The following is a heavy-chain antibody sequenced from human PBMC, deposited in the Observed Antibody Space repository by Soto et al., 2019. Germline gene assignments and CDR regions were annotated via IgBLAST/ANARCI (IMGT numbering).Heavy chain of an antibody. D-gene: IGHD1-20*01. Sequence: GASVKVSCKASGYTFTSYYMHWVRQAPGQGLEWMGIINPSGGSTSYAQKFQGRVTMTRDTSTSTVYMELSSLRSEDTAVYYCARDQSVTDKYYYYYYGMDVWGQGTTVTVSS. J-gene: IGHJ6*02. CDR2: INPSGGST. CDR1: GYTFTSYY. V-gene: IGHV1-46*01. CDR3: ARDQSVTDKYYYYYYGMDV.